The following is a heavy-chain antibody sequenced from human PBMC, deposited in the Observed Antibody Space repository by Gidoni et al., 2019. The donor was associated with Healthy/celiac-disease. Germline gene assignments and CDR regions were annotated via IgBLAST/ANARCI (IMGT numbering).Heavy chain of an antibody. J-gene: IGHJ4*02. V-gene: IGHV3-11*06. CDR3: ARDLGIAAAGRRFDY. CDR1: GFTFSDYY. Sequence: QVQLVESGGGLVKPGGSLRLSCAASGFTFSDYYMSWIRQAPGKGLEWVSYISSSSSYTNYADSVKGRFTISRDNAKNSLYLQMNSLRAEDTAVYYCARDLGIAAAGRRFDYWGQGTLVTVSS. CDR2: ISSSSSYT. D-gene: IGHD6-13*01.